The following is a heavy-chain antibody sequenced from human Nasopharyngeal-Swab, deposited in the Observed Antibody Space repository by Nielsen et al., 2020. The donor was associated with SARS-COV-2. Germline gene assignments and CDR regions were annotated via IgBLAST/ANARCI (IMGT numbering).Heavy chain of an antibody. Sequence: ASVQVSCKCSGYTFNRNDINWVRQAPGQGLEWMGWMNPKSGEVGYEQKFQGRVTMTRNTATATAYMELSSLRHEDTAVYYCARGAFGLDHSWFDPWGQGTLVTVSS. CDR1: GYTFNRND. D-gene: IGHD3/OR15-3a*01. V-gene: IGHV1-8*01. CDR2: MNPKSGEV. J-gene: IGHJ5*02. CDR3: ARGAFGLDHSWFDP.